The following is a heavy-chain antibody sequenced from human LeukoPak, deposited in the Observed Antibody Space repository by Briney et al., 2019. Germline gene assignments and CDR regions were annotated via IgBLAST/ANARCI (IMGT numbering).Heavy chain of an antibody. CDR3: TKARYSNAWDYSDY. V-gene: IGHV3-23*01. Sequence: GGSLTLSCVGSGLTFSSYAMNWVRQAPGKGLEWVSGISGSGSASYYADSVKGRFTISRDNSRNTLYLQMNYLSVDDTAVYYCTKARYSNAWDYSDYWGQGTLVTVSS. CDR1: GLTFSSYA. D-gene: IGHD6-19*01. CDR2: ISGSGSAS. J-gene: IGHJ4*02.